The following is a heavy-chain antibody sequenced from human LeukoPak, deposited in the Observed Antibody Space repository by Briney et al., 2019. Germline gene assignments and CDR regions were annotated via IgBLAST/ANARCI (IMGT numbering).Heavy chain of an antibody. J-gene: IGHJ4*02. Sequence: PGGSLRLSCAASGFTFSSYWMSWVRQTPGKGLEWVANIKLDGSEKYYVDSVKGRFTISRDSARNSLYLQMNSLRAEDTAVYYCARVSSTSYYFEYWGQGTLVTVSS. CDR2: IKLDGSEK. D-gene: IGHD6-6*01. V-gene: IGHV3-7*04. CDR1: GFTFSSYW. CDR3: ARVSSTSYYFEY.